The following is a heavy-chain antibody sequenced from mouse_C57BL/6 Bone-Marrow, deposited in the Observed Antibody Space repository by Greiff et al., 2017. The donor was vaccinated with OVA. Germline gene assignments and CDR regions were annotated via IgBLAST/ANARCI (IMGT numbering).Heavy chain of an antibody. Sequence: EVKVVESGGGLVQPGGSLSLSCAASGFTFTDYYMSWVRQPPGKALEWLGFIRNKANGYTTEYSASVKGRFTISRDNSQSILYLQMNALRAEDSATYYCARYLYYYPLYAMDYWGQGTSDTVSS. D-gene: IGHD1-1*01. CDR1: GFTFTDYY. J-gene: IGHJ4*01. CDR2: IRNKANGYTT. CDR3: ARYLYYYPLYAMDY. V-gene: IGHV7-3*01.